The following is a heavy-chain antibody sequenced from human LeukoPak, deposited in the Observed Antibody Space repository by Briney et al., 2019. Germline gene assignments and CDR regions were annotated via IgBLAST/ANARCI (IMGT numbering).Heavy chain of an antibody. CDR2: INHSGGT. J-gene: IGHJ4*02. CDR1: GGSFSDYN. Sequence: SVTLSLTCAVYGGSFSDYNWNWIRQPPGRGLEWIGEINHSGGTNYNPSLKSRVTISIDTSKNQFSLKLTSVTAADTAVYYCARGLPGYWGQGTLVIVSS. V-gene: IGHV4-34*01. CDR3: ARGLPGY.